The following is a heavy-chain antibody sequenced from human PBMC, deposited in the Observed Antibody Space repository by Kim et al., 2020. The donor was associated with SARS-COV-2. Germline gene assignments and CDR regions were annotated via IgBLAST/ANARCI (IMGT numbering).Heavy chain of an antibody. CDR1: GFTFSSYA. Sequence: GGSLRLSCAASGFTFSSYAMSWVRQAPGKGLEWVSAISGSGGSTYYADSVKGRFTISRDNSKNTLYLQMNSLRAEDTAVYYCAKDVIRYIVEMATFSGDYWGQGTLVTVSS. CDR2: ISGSGGST. D-gene: IGHD5-12*01. CDR3: AKDVIRYIVEMATFSGDY. J-gene: IGHJ4*02. V-gene: IGHV3-23*01.